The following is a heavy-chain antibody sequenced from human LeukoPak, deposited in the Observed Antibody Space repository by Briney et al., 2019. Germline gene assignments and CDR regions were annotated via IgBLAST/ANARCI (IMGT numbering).Heavy chain of an antibody. Sequence: SQTLSLTCAISGDSVSSNSAAWNWIRQSPSRGLEWLGRTYYRSQWYNDYAVSVKSRITTNPDTSKNQFSLQLNSVTPEDTAVYYCARDPDGDYVWGSYQPFYFDSWGQGTLVTVSS. V-gene: IGHV6-1*01. J-gene: IGHJ4*02. CDR2: TYYRSQWYN. CDR1: GDSVSSNSAA. CDR3: ARDPDGDYVWGSYQPFYFDS. D-gene: IGHD3-16*02.